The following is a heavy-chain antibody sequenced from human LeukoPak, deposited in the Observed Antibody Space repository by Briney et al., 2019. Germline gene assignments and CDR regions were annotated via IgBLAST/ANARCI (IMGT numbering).Heavy chain of an antibody. CDR1: GGSFTGYY. J-gene: IGHJ6*02. Sequence: SETLSLTCAVYGGSFTGYYWSWIRQPPEKGLEWIGENNHSGGSHYNPSLKSRVTISLDTSKKQVSLKLSSVTAADTAVYYCARDPSAWTATPQYGMDVWGQGTTVTVSS. D-gene: IGHD3/OR15-3a*01. CDR2: NNHSGGS. V-gene: IGHV4-34*01. CDR3: ARDPSAWTATPQYGMDV.